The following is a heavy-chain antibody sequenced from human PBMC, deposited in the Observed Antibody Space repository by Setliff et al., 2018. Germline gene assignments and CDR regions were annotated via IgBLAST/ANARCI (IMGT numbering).Heavy chain of an antibody. J-gene: IGHJ4*02. D-gene: IGHD3-9*01. V-gene: IGHV1-18*04. CDR1: GYTFTDYY. Sequence: ASVKVSCKASGYTFTDYYMHWVQQAPGQGLEWMGWISAYNGNTNYAQKLQGRVTMTTDTSTSTAYMELRSLRSDDTAVYYCARDRRDYDILTGYYEFTFDYWGQGTLVTVSS. CDR3: ARDRRDYDILTGYYEFTFDY. CDR2: ISAYNGNT.